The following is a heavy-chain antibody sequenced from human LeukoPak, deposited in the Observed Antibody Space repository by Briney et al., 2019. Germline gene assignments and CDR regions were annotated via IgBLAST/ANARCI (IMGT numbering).Heavy chain of an antibody. D-gene: IGHD7-27*01. CDR2: IGTSAGST. V-gene: IGHV3-23*01. J-gene: IGHJ4*02. Sequence: GGSLRLSXATSGFTFGSYTMTWVRQAPGKGMEYVSGIGTSAGSTTYADSVKGRFTTSRDNSKNTLYLQMNSLRVEDTAVYYCAKDPNWDRGYWGQGTLVTVSS. CDR1: GFTFGSYT. CDR3: AKDPNWDRGY.